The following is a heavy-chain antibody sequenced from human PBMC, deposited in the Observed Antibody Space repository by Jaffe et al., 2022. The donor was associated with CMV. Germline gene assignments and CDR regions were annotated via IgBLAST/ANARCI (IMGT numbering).Heavy chain of an antibody. J-gene: IGHJ4*02. CDR2: ISGSGGST. CDR1: GFTFSTYA. CDR3: AKEYYNDRSGYHVGEYLDY. V-gene: IGHV3-23*04. D-gene: IGHD3-22*01. Sequence: EVQLVESGGGLVQPGGSLRLSCAVSGFTFSTYAMNWVRQAPGRGLEWVSVISGSGGSTYYADSVKGRFTISRDNSKNTLYLQMNSLRAEDTAVYYCAKEYYNDRSGYHVGEYLDYWGQGTLVTVSS.